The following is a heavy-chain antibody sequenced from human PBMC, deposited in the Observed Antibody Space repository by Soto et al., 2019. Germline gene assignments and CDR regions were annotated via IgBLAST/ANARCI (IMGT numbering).Heavy chain of an antibody. D-gene: IGHD6-13*01. CDR2: IWYDGSNK. CDR1: GFTFSSYG. CDR3: ARVKQQLVRRNAPSYYGMDV. J-gene: IGHJ6*02. Sequence: HPGGSLRLSCAASGFTFSSYGMHWVRQAPGKGLEWVAVIWYDGSNKYYADSVKGRFTISRDNSKNTLYLQMNSLRAEDTAVYYCARVKQQLVRRNAPSYYGMDVWGQGTTVTVSS. V-gene: IGHV3-33*01.